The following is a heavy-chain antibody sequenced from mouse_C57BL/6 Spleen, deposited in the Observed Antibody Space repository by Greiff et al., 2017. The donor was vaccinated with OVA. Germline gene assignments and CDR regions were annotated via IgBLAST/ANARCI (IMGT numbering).Heavy chain of an antibody. V-gene: IGHV1-54*01. Sequence: VQRVESGAELVRPGTSVKVSCKASGYAFTNYLIEWVKQRPGQGLEWIGVINPGSGGTNYNEKFKGKATLTADKSSSTAYMQLSSLTSEDAAVYFCARDRDGNYVGAMDYWGQGTSVTVSS. CDR1: GYAFTNYL. CDR2: INPGSGGT. D-gene: IGHD2-1*01. CDR3: ARDRDGNYVGAMDY. J-gene: IGHJ4*01.